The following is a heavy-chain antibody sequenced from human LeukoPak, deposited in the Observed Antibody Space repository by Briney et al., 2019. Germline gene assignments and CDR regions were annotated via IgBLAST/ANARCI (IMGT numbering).Heavy chain of an antibody. CDR2: IKQDGSEK. Sequence: GGSLRLSCAASGFTFSIYWMTGVRQAPGKGLEWVANIKQDGSEKYYVDSVKGRFTISRDNAKNSLYLQMNSLRAEDTAVYYCAREGLSAHWKTPGVEYWGQGTLVTVSS. V-gene: IGHV3-7*03. D-gene: IGHD1-1*01. CDR3: AREGLSAHWKTPGVEY. J-gene: IGHJ4*02. CDR1: GFTFSIYW.